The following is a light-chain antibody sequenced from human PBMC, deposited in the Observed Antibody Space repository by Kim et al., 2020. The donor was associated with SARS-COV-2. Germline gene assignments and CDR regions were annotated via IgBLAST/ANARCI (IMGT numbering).Light chain of an antibody. CDR2: CNK. V-gene: IGLV1-47*02. CDR3: AVWDDSLKHVV. Sequence: GQWVTIVSTRSRSNSGSNYAAWYQQQPGAAPTLLIYCNKNRPSGIPDRFSGSRSGTTASLSISGVQPGDDADYYCAVWDDSLKHVVFGGGTQLTVL. CDR1: RSNSGSNY. J-gene: IGLJ2*01.